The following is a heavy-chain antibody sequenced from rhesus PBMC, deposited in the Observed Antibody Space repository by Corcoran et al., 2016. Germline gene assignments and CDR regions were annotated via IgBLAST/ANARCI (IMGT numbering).Heavy chain of an antibody. V-gene: IGHV4S7*01. CDR2: IYGSGGST. Sequence: QVQLQESGPGLVKPSETLSLTCAASGGSISDRYYWIGTGQPPGKGLEWFGYIYGSGGSTYYHPSLKSRVPISTDTSKNQFSRKLSSVTAADTAVYYCARAAHWGVRGYDYWGQGVLVTVSS. D-gene: IGHD3-28*01. CDR1: GGSISDRYY. J-gene: IGHJ4*01. CDR3: ARAAHWGVRGYDY.